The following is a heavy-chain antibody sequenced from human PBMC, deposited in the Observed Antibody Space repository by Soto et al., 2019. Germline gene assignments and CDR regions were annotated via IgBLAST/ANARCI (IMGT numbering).Heavy chain of an antibody. CDR3: ARVPGIAARVGNWFDP. V-gene: IGHV1-8*01. D-gene: IGHD6-6*01. CDR2: MNPNSGNT. Sequence: ASVKVSCKASGYTFTSYDINWVRQATGQGLEWMGWMNPNSGNTGYAQKFQGRVTMTRNTSISTAYMELSSLRSEDTAVYYCARVPGIAARVGNWFDPWGQGTLVTSPQ. CDR1: GYTFTSYD. J-gene: IGHJ5*02.